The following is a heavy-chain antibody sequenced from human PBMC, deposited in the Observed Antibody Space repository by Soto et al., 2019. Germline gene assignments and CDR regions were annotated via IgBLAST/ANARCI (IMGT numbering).Heavy chain of an antibody. D-gene: IGHD1-7*01. CDR1: GDSVSSSSAA. Sequence: SQTLSLTCVISGDSVSSSSAAWNWIRLSPSRGLEWLARTYYRSRWYNDYAVSVRSRITVNPDTSKNQFSLQLTSVTPEDTAVYYCAGTTSHHWLYMDVWGKGATVTVSS. J-gene: IGHJ6*03. CDR2: TYYRSRWYN. V-gene: IGHV6-1*01. CDR3: AGTTSHHWLYMDV.